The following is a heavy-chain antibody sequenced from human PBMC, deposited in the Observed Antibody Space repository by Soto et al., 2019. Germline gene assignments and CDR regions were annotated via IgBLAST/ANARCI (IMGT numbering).Heavy chain of an antibody. CDR3: ARDRNAAGSDY. V-gene: IGHV3-11*01. J-gene: IGHJ4*02. Sequence: QVQLVESGGGLVKPGGSLRRSCAASGFTFSAFYMSWIRQAPGKGLEWISYISSGSTNIFYADSVKGRFTVSRDNAKNSVYLQMDSLRAEDTAVYYCARDRNAAGSDYWGQGTLVTVSS. CDR2: ISSGSTNI. D-gene: IGHD1-1*01. CDR1: GFTFSAFY.